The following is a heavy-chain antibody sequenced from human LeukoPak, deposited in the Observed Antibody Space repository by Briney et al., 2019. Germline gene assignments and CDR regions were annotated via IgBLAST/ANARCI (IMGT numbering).Heavy chain of an antibody. V-gene: IGHV4-61*02. CDR2: IYTSGST. CDR1: GNSISSGDYY. Sequence: SQTLSLTCTVSGNSISSGDYYWSWIRQPAGKGLEWIGRIYTSGSTNYNPSLKSRVTISGDTSKNQFSLRLSSVTAADTAVYYCARLTARGGGFDYWGQGTLVTVSS. D-gene: IGHD6-6*01. CDR3: ARLTARGGGFDY. J-gene: IGHJ4*02.